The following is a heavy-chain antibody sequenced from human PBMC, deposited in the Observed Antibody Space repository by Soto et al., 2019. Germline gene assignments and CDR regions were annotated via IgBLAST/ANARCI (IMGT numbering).Heavy chain of an antibody. CDR3: ARLDKFSSGWS. Sequence: QVQLVESGGGVVQPGRSLRLSCAASGFTFSGYAMHWVRQAPGKGLEWVATISYDGSIEYYADSVKGRFTVSRDNSENTLHLQMESLRPEDTALFYCARLDKFSSGWSWGQGTLVTVSS. D-gene: IGHD6-19*01. CDR1: GFTFSGYA. J-gene: IGHJ4*02. CDR2: ISYDGSIE. V-gene: IGHV3-30-3*01.